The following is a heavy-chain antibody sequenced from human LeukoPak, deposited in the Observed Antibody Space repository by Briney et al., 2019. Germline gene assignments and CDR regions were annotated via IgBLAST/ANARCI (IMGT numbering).Heavy chain of an antibody. CDR3: ARGEYSSSWQIDY. CDR2: INSDGSST. D-gene: IGHD6-13*01. J-gene: IGHJ4*02. CDR1: GFTFSSYW. Sequence: GGSLRLSCAASGFTFSSYWMHWVRQAPGKGLVWVSRINSDGSSTSYADSVKGRFTISRDNAKNTLYLQMNSLRAEDTAVYYCARGEYSSSWQIDYWGQGTLVTVSS. V-gene: IGHV3-74*01.